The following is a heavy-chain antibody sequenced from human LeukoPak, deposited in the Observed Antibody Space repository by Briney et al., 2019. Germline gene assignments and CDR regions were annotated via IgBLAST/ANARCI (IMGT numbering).Heavy chain of an antibody. J-gene: IGHJ5*02. CDR1: GGSISSYF. CDR2: IYDSGST. Sequence: SETLLLTCSVSGGSISSYFWSWFRQPPGGGLVWIGYIYDSGSTNYHPSLKSRVTISVDTSKNQFSLKLSSVTAADTAVYYCARGSPYWTRTRCDFDPWGQGTLVTVSS. V-gene: IGHV4-59*01. CDR3: ARGSPYWTRTRCDFDP. D-gene: IGHD2-2*01.